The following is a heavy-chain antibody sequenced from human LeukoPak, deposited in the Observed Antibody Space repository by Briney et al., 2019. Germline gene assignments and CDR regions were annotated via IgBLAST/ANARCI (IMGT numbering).Heavy chain of an antibody. Sequence: SETLSLTCAVSGGSISSNNWWIWVRQSPEKGLEWIGEIYHDGSTNYNPSLKSRVTISMDKSKNQLSLKLSSVTAADTAVYYCARRGRSSNAFDIWGQGTMVTVSS. CDR2: IYHDGST. D-gene: IGHD3-10*01. CDR1: GGSISSNNW. J-gene: IGHJ3*02. CDR3: ARRGRSSNAFDI. V-gene: IGHV4-4*02.